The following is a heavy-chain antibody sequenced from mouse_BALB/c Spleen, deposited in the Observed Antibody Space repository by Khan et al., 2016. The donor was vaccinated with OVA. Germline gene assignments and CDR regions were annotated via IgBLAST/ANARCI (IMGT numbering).Heavy chain of an antibody. CDR1: GYSITSNYA. CDR2: ISYSGST. V-gene: IGHV3-2*02. J-gene: IGHJ4*01. CDR3: ARGNYYGYALDY. D-gene: IGHD1-1*01. Sequence: EVQLQESGPGLVKPSQSLSLTCTVNGYSITSNYAWNWIRQFPGNKLEWMGYISYSGSTNYNPSLKSRPSIPRDTSKNQFFLLLHSVTTEDSASCYCARGNYYGYALDYWGQGTSVTVSS.